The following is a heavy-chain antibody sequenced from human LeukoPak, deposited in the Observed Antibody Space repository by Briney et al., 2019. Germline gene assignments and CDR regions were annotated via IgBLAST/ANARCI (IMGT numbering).Heavy chain of an antibody. CDR3: ARYAEYYDILTGYYGGWFDP. V-gene: IGHV1-46*01. CDR2: IDTSDGNT. D-gene: IGHD3-9*01. J-gene: IGHJ5*02. CDR1: GYTFTTYH. Sequence: ASVKVSCKASGYTFTTYHMHWVRQAPGQGLEWVGMIDTSDGNTNYAQKFQGRVTMTRDTSTSTVYMELSYLRSEDTAVYYCARYAEYYDILTGYYGGWFDPWGQGTLVTVSS.